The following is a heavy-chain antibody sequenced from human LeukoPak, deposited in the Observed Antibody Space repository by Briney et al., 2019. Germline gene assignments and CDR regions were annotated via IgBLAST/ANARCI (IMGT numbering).Heavy chain of an antibody. D-gene: IGHD7-27*01. CDR1: GGTFSSYA. CDR3: ARDALTGDFWDGPFDY. Sequence: GASVKVSCKASGGTFSSYAIIWVRQAPGQGLEWMGRIIPILGIANYAQKFQGRVTITADKSTSTAYMELSSLRSEDTAVYYCARDALTGDFWDGPFDYWGQGTLVTVSS. J-gene: IGHJ4*02. CDR2: IIPILGIA. V-gene: IGHV1-69*04.